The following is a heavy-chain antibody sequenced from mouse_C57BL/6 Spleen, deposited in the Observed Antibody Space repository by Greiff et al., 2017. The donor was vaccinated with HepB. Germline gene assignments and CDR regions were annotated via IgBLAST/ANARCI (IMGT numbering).Heavy chain of an antibody. D-gene: IGHD1-1*01. CDR1: GYAFSSSW. V-gene: IGHV1-82*01. CDR2: IYPGDGDT. J-gene: IGHJ2*01. Sequence: VQVVESGPELVKPGASVKISCKASGYAFSSSWMNWVKQRPGKGLEWIGRIYPGDGDTNYNGKFKGKATLTADKSSSTAYMQLSSLTSEDSAVYFCARDGSSPFDYWGQGTTLTVSS. CDR3: ARDGSSPFDY.